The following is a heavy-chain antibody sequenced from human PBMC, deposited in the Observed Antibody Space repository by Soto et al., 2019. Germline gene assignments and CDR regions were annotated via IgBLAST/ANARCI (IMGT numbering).Heavy chain of an antibody. CDR2: IYYSGST. J-gene: IGHJ3*02. CDR3: ATEKWGMVRGASAFDI. V-gene: IGHV4-30-4*01. CDR1: GGSISGGDYY. D-gene: IGHD3-10*01. Sequence: SETLSLTCTVSGGSISGGDYYWSWIRQPPGKGLEWIGYIYYSGSTYYNPSLKSRVTISVDTSKNQFSLKLSSVTAADTAVYYCATEKWGMVRGASAFDIWGQGTMVTVSS.